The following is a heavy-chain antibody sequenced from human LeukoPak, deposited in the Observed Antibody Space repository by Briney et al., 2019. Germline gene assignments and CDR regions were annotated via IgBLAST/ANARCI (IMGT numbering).Heavy chain of an antibody. V-gene: IGHV4-59*01. D-gene: IGHD3-22*01. CDR1: GASTTSYY. CDR3: ARDARSYDTSGYYYFDY. Sequence: SETLSLTCSVSGASTTSYYWNWIRQAPGKGLEWIGYIYSDGTTSYSPSLRSRVTISIDTSRNQFSLKLSSVTAADAAVYYCARDARSYDTSGYYYFDYWGQGALVTVSS. J-gene: IGHJ4*02. CDR2: IYSDGTT.